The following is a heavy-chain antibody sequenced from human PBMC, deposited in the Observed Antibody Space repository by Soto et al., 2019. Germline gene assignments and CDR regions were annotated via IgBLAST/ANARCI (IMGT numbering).Heavy chain of an antibody. J-gene: IGHJ4*02. Sequence: GGSLRLSCVVSGFTFSNFAMSWVRQAPGKGLEWVSTLTGSSGVTYYADSVKGRFAISRDNSRNTLSLQMNSLTAEGTAVYYCAKGGATYGLLTHDYRGQGTRVTVSS. V-gene: IGHV3-23*01. CDR3: AKGGATYGLLTHDY. D-gene: IGHD3-9*01. CDR2: LTGSSGVT. CDR1: GFTFSNFA.